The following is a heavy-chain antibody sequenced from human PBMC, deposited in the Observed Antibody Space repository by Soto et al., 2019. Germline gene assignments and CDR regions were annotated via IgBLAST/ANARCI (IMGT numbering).Heavy chain of an antibody. CDR2: ISDGGGNA. D-gene: IGHD2-15*01. V-gene: IGHV3-30*03. Sequence: GGSLRLSCAASGFTFSTYGMHWVRQAPGKGLEWVAIISDGGGNAYYADSVRGRFTISRDNSKNTLFLQMNSLRAEDTALYYCARVPRYCSGGTCFGGYFDYWGQGTLVTV. J-gene: IGHJ4*02. CDR1: GFTFSTYG. CDR3: ARVPRYCSGGTCFGGYFDY.